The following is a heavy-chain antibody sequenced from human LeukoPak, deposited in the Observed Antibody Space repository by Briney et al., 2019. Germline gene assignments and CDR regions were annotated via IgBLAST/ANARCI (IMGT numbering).Heavy chain of an antibody. D-gene: IGHD2-21*01. V-gene: IGHV3-23*01. CDR2: ISVSGNT. CDR1: GFTLSSYA. J-gene: IGHJ4*02. Sequence: PGGSLRLSCAASGFTLSSYAMSWVRQAPGKGLEWVSAISVSGNTYHADSVKGRFTISRDSSKNTLYLQMNRLRAEDAAVYYCAKAPVTTCNGAYCYPFDYWGQGTLVTVSS. CDR3: AKAPVTTCNGAYCYPFDY.